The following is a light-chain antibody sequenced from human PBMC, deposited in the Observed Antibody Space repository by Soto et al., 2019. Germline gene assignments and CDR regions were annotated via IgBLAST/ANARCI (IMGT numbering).Light chain of an antibody. CDR2: AAS. V-gene: IGKV1-39*01. CDR1: QSISSY. CDR3: QPSYSTLYP. J-gene: IGKJ2*01. Sequence: DIQMTQSPSSLSASVGDRVTITCRASQSISSYLNWYQQKPGKDPKLLIYAASSFQSGVPSRFSGSGSGTDFNLTISGLQPDAFATYYCQPSYSTLYPFGQGTKLEIK.